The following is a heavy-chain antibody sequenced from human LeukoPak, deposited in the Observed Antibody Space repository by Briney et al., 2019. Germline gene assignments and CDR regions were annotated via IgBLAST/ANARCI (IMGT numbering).Heavy chain of an antibody. Sequence: ASVKVSCKVSGYTLTELSMPWVRQAPGKGLEWMGGFDPEDGETIYAQKFQGRVTMTEDTSTDTAYMELSSLRSEDTAVYYCATDPDDYSNYVSYWGQGTLVTVS. CDR2: FDPEDGET. CDR1: GYTLTELS. CDR3: ATDPDDYSNYVSY. D-gene: IGHD4-11*01. V-gene: IGHV1-24*01. J-gene: IGHJ4*02.